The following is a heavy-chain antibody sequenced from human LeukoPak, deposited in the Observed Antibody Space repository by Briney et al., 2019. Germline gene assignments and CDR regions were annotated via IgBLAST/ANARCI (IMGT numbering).Heavy chain of an antibody. CDR3: ATDYGANSGGFDY. CDR2: ISSSGSTI. CDR1: GFTFSSYS. V-gene: IGHV3-48*04. J-gene: IGHJ4*02. Sequence: GGSMRLSCAGSGFTFSSYSMNWVRQAPGKGLEWVSYISSSGSTIHYADSVKGRFTISRDNAKNSLYLQMNSLRAEDTAVYYCATDYGANSGGFDYWGQGTLVTVSS. D-gene: IGHD4-23*01.